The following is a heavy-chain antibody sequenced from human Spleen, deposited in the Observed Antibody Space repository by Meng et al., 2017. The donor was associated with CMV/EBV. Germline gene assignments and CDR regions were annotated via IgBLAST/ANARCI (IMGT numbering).Heavy chain of an antibody. CDR1: GGSFSGYY. D-gene: IGHD3-9*01. V-gene: IGHV4-34*01. J-gene: IGHJ4*02. Sequence: GSLRLSCAVYGGSFSGYYWSWIRQPPGKGLEWIGEINHSGSTNYNPSLKSRVTISVDTSKNQFSLKLSSVTAADTAVYYCARDLTSDYWGQGTLVTVSS. CDR2: INHSGST. CDR3: ARDLTSDY.